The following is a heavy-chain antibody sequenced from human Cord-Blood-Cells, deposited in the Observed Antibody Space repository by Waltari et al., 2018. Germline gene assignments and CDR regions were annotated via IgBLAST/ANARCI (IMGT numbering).Heavy chain of an antibody. CDR3: ARTGYSSGWSDAFDI. CDR1: GGYFSGYY. V-gene: IGHV4-34*01. D-gene: IGHD6-19*01. CDR2: INHSGST. J-gene: IGHJ3*02. Sequence: QVQLQQWGAGLLKPSETLSLTCAVYGGYFSGYYWSWIRQPPGKGLEWIGEINHSGSTNYNPSLKSRVTISVDTSKNQFSLKLSSVTAADTAVYYCARTGYSSGWSDAFDIWGQGTMVTVSS.